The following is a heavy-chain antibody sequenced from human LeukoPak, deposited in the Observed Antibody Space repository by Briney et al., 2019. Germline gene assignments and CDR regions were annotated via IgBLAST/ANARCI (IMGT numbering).Heavy chain of an antibody. CDR3: ARVIPWFDP. J-gene: IGHJ5*02. Sequence: PSQTLSLTCAVSGGSISSGGYSWSWLRQPPGKGLEWIGYIYYSGSTNYNPSLKSRVTISVDTSKNQFSLKLSSVTAADTAVYYCARVIPWFDPWGQGTLVTVSS. D-gene: IGHD2-21*01. CDR2: IYYSGST. V-gene: IGHV4-61*08. CDR1: GGSISSGGYS.